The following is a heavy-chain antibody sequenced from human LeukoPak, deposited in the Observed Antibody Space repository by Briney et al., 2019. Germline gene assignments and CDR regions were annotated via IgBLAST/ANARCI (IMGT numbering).Heavy chain of an antibody. CDR3: ATPSYYYDSSGYYSLYWYFGL. CDR2: IYCSGST. CDR1: GVSISSSSYY. Sequence: SETLSLSCTVSGVSISSSSYYWGWIRQPPGMEREWLGSIYCSGSTYYNPSLNSRVTISVDTSKTQFSLKLSSVTDADTAVYYCATPSYYYDSSGYYSLYWYFGLWGRGTLVTVSS. J-gene: IGHJ2*01. V-gene: IGHV4-39*01. D-gene: IGHD3-22*01.